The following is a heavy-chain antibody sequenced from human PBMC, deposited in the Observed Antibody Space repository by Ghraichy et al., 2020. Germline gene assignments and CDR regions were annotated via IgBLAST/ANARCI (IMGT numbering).Heavy chain of an antibody. D-gene: IGHD2/OR15-2a*01. CDR3: AREVVIAILGSEFTKYYGMDV. V-gene: IGHV6-1*01. CDR2: TYYRSKWYN. CDR1: GDSVSSTSAA. Sequence: SQTLSLTCAISGDSVSSTSAAWNWIRQSPSRGLEWLGRTYYRSKWYNDYAVSLQGRITVNPDTSKNQFSLQLTSVIPEDTAVYYCAREVVIAILGSEFTKYYGMDVWGQGTTVTVS. J-gene: IGHJ6*02.